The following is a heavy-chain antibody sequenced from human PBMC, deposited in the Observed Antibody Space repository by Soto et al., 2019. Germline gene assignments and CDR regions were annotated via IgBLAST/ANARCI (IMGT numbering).Heavy chain of an antibody. CDR2: IYYSGST. Sequence: PSETLSLTCTVSGVSISSSSYYWGWIRQPPGKGLEWIGSIYYSGSTYYNPSLKSRVTISVDTSKNQFSLKLSSVTAADTAVYYCARHGSPYCSGGSCYDAFDIWGQGTMVTVSS. J-gene: IGHJ3*02. V-gene: IGHV4-39*01. CDR1: GVSISSSSYY. D-gene: IGHD2-15*01. CDR3: ARHGSPYCSGGSCYDAFDI.